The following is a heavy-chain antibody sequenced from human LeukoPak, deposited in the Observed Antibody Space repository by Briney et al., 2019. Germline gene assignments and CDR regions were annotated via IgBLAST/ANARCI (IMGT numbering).Heavy chain of an antibody. CDR3: AKDGAWLRFDD. CDR1: GYSISSGYF. Sequence: PSETLSLTCTVSGYSISSGYFWGWIRQSPGKGLEWIASIFHSGSTFHNPSLKSRVTISVDTSKNQFSLRLSSVTAADTAVYYCAKDGAWLRFDDWGQGILVTVSS. CDR2: IFHSGST. V-gene: IGHV4-38-2*02. D-gene: IGHD5-12*01. J-gene: IGHJ4*02.